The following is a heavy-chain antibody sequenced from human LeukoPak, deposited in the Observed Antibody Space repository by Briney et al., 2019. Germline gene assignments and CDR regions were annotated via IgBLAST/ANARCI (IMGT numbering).Heavy chain of an antibody. D-gene: IGHD6-19*01. Sequence: SETLSLTCAVSGYFISSGYYWGWIRQPPGKGLEWIGSIYHSGSTYYNPSLKSRVTISVDTSKNQFSLKLSSVTAADTAVYYCARDRGSGWPREDSDYWGQGTLVTVSS. CDR3: ARDRGSGWPREDSDY. J-gene: IGHJ4*02. CDR2: IYHSGST. CDR1: GYFISSGYY. V-gene: IGHV4-38-2*02.